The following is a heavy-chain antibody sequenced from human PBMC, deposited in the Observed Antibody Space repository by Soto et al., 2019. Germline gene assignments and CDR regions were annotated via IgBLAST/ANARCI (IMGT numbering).Heavy chain of an antibody. J-gene: IGHJ6*02. D-gene: IGHD5-18*01. CDR2: ISWDGGST. CDR3: AKDSTAMAYYYYGMDV. Sequence: PGGSLRLSCAASGFTFDDYTMHWVRQPPGKGMEWVSLISWDGGSTYYADSVKGRFTISRDNSKNSLYLQMNSLRTEDTALYYCAKDSTAMAYYYYGMDVWGQGTTVTVSS. V-gene: IGHV3-43*01. CDR1: GFTFDDYT.